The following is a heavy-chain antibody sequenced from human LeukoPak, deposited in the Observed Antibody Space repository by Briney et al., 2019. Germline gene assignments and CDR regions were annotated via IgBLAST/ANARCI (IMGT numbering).Heavy chain of an antibody. CDR2: INPNSGGT. CDR1: GYTFTGYY. J-gene: IGHJ6*02. V-gene: IGHV1-2*06. D-gene: IGHD3-10*01. CDR3: ARDGGSGTPYGMDV. Sequence: ASVKVSCKASGYTFTGYYMHWVRQAPGQGLEWMGRINPNSGGTNYAQKFQGRVTMTRDTSISTAYMELSRLRSDDTAVYYYARDGGSGTPYGMDVWGQGTTVTVSS.